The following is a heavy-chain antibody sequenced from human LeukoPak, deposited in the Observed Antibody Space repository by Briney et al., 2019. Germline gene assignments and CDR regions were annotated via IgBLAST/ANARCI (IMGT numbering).Heavy chain of an antibody. J-gene: IGHJ5*02. V-gene: IGHV4-4*07. CDR2: IYTSGST. Sequence: SETLSLTSTVSGGSISSYYWSWIRQPAGKGLEWIRRIYTSGSTNYNPSLKSRVTMSVDTSKNQFSLKLSSVTAADTAVYYCARDTRNYYGSGSSTNWFDPWGQGTLVTVSS. D-gene: IGHD3-10*01. CDR1: GGSISSYY. CDR3: ARDTRNYYGSGSSTNWFDP.